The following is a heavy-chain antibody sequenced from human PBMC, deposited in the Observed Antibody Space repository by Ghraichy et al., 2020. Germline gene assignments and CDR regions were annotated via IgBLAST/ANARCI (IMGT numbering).Heavy chain of an antibody. CDR1: GFEENTSE. V-gene: IGHV3-13*01. D-gene: IGHD3-22*01. Sequence: GGSLRLSCADNGFEENTSELQCIRQATVQRFAWDTGIGTGRETYYPGSVKGRFTISRENAENSLYLQMNSLSAGVTVVYYCARQGKSSGYYPPFDVWCQGTLTTVSS. CDR2: IGTGRET. CDR3: ARQGKSSGYYPPFDV. J-gene: IGHJ4*02.